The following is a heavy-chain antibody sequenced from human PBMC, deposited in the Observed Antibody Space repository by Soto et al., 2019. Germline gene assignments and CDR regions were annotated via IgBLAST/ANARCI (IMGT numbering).Heavy chain of an antibody. CDR3: ARESEDLTSNFDY. Sequence: VGSLRLSFAASGFTFTGYSMNGVRQAPGKGLEWVSSISSTTNYIYYGDSMKGRFTISRDNAKNSLYLEMNSLRAEDTAVYYCARESEDLTSNFDYWGQGTLVTVSS. CDR2: ISSTTNYI. J-gene: IGHJ4*02. CDR1: GFTFTGYS. V-gene: IGHV3-21*06.